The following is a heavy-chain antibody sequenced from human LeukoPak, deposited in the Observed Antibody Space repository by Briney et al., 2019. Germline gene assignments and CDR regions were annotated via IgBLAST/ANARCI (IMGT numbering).Heavy chain of an antibody. CDR3: ARDSFSYSSGIDFDY. D-gene: IGHD6-19*01. CDR1: GGSISSYY. Sequence: SETLSLTCTVSGGSISSYYWSWIRQPAGKGLEWIGRIYTSGSTNYNPSLKSRVTMSVDTPKNQFSLKLSSVTAADTAVYYCARDSFSYSSGIDFDYWGQGTLVTVSS. J-gene: IGHJ4*02. CDR2: IYTSGST. V-gene: IGHV4-4*07.